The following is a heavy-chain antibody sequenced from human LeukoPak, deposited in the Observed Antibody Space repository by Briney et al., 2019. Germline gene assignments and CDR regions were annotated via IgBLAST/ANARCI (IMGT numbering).Heavy chain of an antibody. Sequence: ASVKVSCKASGYTFTSYDINWVRQATGQGLEWMGWMNPNSGNTGYAQKFQGRVTMTRNTSISTAYMELSSLRSDDTAVYYCAREHGDYPSWFDPWAREPWSPSPQ. D-gene: IGHD4-17*01. CDR2: MNPNSGNT. CDR1: GYTFTSYD. J-gene: IGHJ5*02. V-gene: IGHV1-8*01. CDR3: AREHGDYPSWFDP.